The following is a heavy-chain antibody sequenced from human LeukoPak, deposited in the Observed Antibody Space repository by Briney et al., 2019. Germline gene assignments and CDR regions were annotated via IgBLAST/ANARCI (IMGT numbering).Heavy chain of an antibody. CDR1: GFTFSSYS. CDR3: ARDRRGEQLVGAFDY. CDR2: ISSSSSYI. V-gene: IGHV3-21*01. D-gene: IGHD6-6*01. Sequence: GGSLRLSCAASGFTFSSYSMNWVRQAPGKGLEWVSSISSSSSYIYYADSVKGRFTISRDNAKNSLYLQMNSLRAEDTAVYYCARDRRGEQLVGAFDYWGQGTLVTVSS. J-gene: IGHJ4*02.